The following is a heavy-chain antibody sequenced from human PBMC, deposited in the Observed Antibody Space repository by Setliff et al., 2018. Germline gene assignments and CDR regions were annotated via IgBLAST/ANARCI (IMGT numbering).Heavy chain of an antibody. CDR3: ARGLSYYDSSGYQKADAFDI. CDR1: GDFSSSSNW. CDR2: INHSGST. D-gene: IGHD3-22*01. J-gene: IGHJ3*02. V-gene: IGHV4-4*02. Sequence: PSETLSLTCTVSGDFSSSSNWWTWVRQPPGKGLEWIGEINHSGSTNDNPSLKSRVTMSVDTSKNQFSLKLSSVTAADTAMYYCARGLSYYDSSGYQKADAFDIWGQGTMVTVSS.